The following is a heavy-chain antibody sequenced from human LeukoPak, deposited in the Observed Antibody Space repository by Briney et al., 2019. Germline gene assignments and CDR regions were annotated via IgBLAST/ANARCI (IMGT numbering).Heavy chain of an antibody. CDR1: GGSISSNDYY. D-gene: IGHD5-12*01. CDR3: ARAGDLIIVAMGAFDI. Sequence: SETLSLTCTVSGGSISSNDYYWGWIRQPPGKGLGWIGTVYHSGNTYYNPSLKSRVTMSVDRSKNQFSLRLSSVTAADTAVYYCARAGDLIIVAMGAFDIWGQGTMVTVSS. V-gene: IGHV4-39*07. CDR2: VYHSGNT. J-gene: IGHJ3*02.